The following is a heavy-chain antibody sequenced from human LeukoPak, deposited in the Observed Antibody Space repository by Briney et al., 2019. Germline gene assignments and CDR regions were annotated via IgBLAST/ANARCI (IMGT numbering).Heavy chain of an antibody. CDR2: IWYDGSNK. J-gene: IGHJ6*02. Sequence: PGGSLRLSCAASGFTFSSYGMHWVRQAPGKGLEWVAVIWYDGSNKYYADSVKGRFTLSRDNAKNSIYLQMDSLRAEDTAVYYCTSRGDFWSGYWAMNVWGQGTTVIVSS. D-gene: IGHD3-3*01. CDR3: TSRGDFWSGYWAMNV. V-gene: IGHV3-33*03. CDR1: GFTFSSYG.